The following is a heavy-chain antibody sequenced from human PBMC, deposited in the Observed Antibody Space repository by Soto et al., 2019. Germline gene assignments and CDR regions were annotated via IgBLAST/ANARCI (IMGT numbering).Heavy chain of an antibody. CDR3: TTAIVVVPAAQSTIYYYGMDV. CDR1: GFTFSNAG. Sequence: GGSLRLSCAASGFTFSNAGMSWVRQAPGKGREWGGRSKSKPDGATTHYAAPVKGRFTISRDDSNNTLYLQMHSLKTEDTAVYYCTTAIVVVPAAQSTIYYYGMDVWGQGTTVTVSS. J-gene: IGHJ6*02. D-gene: IGHD2-2*01. CDR2: SKSKPDGATT. V-gene: IGHV3-15*01.